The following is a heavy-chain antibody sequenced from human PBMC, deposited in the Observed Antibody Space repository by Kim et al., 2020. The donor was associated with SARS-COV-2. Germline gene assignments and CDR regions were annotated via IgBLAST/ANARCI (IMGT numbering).Heavy chain of an antibody. CDR3: ARLLAGTYYYGMDV. CDR1: GYTFTSYG. J-gene: IGHJ6*02. CDR2: ISAYNGNT. Sequence: ASVKVSCKASGYTFTSYGISWVRQAPGQGLEWMGWISAYNGNTNYAQKLQGRVTMTTDTSTSTAYMELRSLRSDDTAVYYCARLLAGTYYYGMDVWGQGTTVTVSS. V-gene: IGHV1-18*01. D-gene: IGHD6-19*01.